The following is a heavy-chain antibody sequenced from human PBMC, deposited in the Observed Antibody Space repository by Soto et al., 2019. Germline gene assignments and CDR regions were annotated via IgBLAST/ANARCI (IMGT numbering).Heavy chain of an antibody. D-gene: IGHD2-15*01. Sequence: GASVKVSRKASGGTFSSYAISWVRQAPGQGLEWMGGIIPIFGTANYAQKFQGRVTITADESTSTAYMELSSLRSEDTAVYYCARYTGGKAYCSGGSCYGGWFDPWGQGTLVTVSS. J-gene: IGHJ5*02. CDR1: GGTFSSYA. CDR3: ARYTGGKAYCSGGSCYGGWFDP. CDR2: IIPIFGTA. V-gene: IGHV1-69*13.